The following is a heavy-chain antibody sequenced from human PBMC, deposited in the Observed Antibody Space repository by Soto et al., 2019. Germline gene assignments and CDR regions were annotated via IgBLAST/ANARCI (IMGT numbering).Heavy chain of an antibody. CDR1: GFTFSSYW. CDR2: INSDGSST. CDR3: ARDSSIFGVDNPFDY. D-gene: IGHD3-3*01. J-gene: IGHJ4*02. Sequence: SGGSLRLSCAASGFTFSSYWMHWVRQAPGKGLVWVSRINSDGSSTSYADSVKGRFTISRDNAKNTLYLQMNSLRVEDTAVYYCARDSSIFGVDNPFDYWGQGTLVTVSS. V-gene: IGHV3-74*01.